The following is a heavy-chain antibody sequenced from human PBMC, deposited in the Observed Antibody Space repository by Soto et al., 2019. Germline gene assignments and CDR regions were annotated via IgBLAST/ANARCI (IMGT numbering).Heavy chain of an antibody. CDR3: ARGGQHIVVVNAIQAYNWFDP. Sequence: ASVKVSCKASGYTFTSYGISWVRQAPGQGLEWMGWISAYNGNTNYAQKLQGRVTMTTDTSTSTAYMELRSLRSDDTAVYYCARGGQHIVVVNAIQAYNWFDPWGQGTLVTVSS. V-gene: IGHV1-18*01. CDR1: GYTFTSYG. J-gene: IGHJ5*02. D-gene: IGHD2-21*01. CDR2: ISAYNGNT.